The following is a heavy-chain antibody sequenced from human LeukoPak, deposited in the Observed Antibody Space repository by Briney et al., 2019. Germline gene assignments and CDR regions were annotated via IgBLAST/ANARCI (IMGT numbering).Heavy chain of an antibody. CDR1: GFTLSSSW. V-gene: IGHV3-7*05. Sequence: GGSLRLSCTASGFTLSSSWMIWVRQAPGKGLEWVANIRQDGSAKNYVDSVKGRFTISRDNAKNSLYLQMNSLRAEDTAVYYCARDQPNWAVAGSWGQGTLVTVSS. D-gene: IGHD6-19*01. CDR2: IRQDGSAK. J-gene: IGHJ4*02. CDR3: ARDQPNWAVAGS.